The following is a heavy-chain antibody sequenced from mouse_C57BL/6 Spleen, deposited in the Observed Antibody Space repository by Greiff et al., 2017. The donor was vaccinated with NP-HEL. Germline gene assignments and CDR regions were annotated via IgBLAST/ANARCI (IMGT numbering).Heavy chain of an antibody. J-gene: IGHJ4*01. CDR2: IDPSDSYT. V-gene: IGHV1-59*01. CDR1: GYTFTSYW. Sequence: QVQLQQPGAELVRPGTSVKLSCKASGYTFTSYWIHWVKQRPGQGLEWIGVIDPSDSYTNYNQKFKGKATLTVDTSSSTAYMQLSSLTSEDSAVYYCARYDAMDYWGQGTSVTVSS. CDR3: ARYDAMDY.